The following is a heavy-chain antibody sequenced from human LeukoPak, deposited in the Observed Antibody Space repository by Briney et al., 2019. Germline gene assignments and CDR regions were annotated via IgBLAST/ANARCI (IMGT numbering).Heavy chain of an antibody. V-gene: IGHV4-34*01. CDR1: GGSFSGYY. Sequence: PSETLSLTCAVYGGSFSGYYWSWIRQPPGKGLEWIGEINHSGSTNYNPSLKSRVTISVDTSKNQFSLKLSSVTAADTAVYYCARGVVPAATAEYYFDYWGQGTLVTVSS. J-gene: IGHJ4*02. CDR3: ARGVVPAATAEYYFDY. CDR2: INHSGST. D-gene: IGHD2-2*01.